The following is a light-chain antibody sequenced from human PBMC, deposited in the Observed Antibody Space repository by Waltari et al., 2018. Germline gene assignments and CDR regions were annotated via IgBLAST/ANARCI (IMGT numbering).Light chain of an antibody. Sequence: DIQMTQSPSSLSASVGDRVTITCRASQSISSYLNWYQQKPGKAPKLLIYAASSLQSGVPSRFSGSGSGTDFTLTISSLQPEDFATYYWQQSYSTPGNTFGQGTKLEIK. CDR1: QSISSY. J-gene: IGKJ2*01. V-gene: IGKV1-39*01. CDR3: QQSYSTPGNT. CDR2: AAS.